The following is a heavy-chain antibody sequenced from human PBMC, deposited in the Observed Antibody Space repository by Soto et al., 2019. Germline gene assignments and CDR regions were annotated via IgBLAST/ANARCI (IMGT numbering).Heavy chain of an antibody. CDR2: INPNSGGT. Sequence: GASVKVSCKASGYTFTGYYMHWVRQAPGQGLEWMGWINPNSGGTNHAQKFQGRVTMTRDTSISTAYMELSRLRSDDTAVYYCATPGYSNKQVPFDYWGQGTLVTVSS. CDR1: GYTFTGYY. V-gene: IGHV1-2*02. J-gene: IGHJ4*02. CDR3: ATPGYSNKQVPFDY. D-gene: IGHD6-13*01.